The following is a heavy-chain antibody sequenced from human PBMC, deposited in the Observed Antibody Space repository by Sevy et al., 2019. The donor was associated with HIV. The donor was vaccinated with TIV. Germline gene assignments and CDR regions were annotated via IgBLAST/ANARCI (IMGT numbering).Heavy chain of an antibody. D-gene: IGHD3-9*01. CDR3: ARNGSGGNFDWLTY. Sequence: SETLSLTCTVSGDSITTYNYYWGWIRQSPRKGLEWIGSIYYSGSTYYNPSLRSRVTMSVDTSKIQFSLRLSSVTAADTAGYYCARNGSGGNFDWLTYWGQGTLVTVSS. J-gene: IGHJ4*02. V-gene: IGHV4-39*01. CDR2: IYYSGST. CDR1: GDSITTYNYY.